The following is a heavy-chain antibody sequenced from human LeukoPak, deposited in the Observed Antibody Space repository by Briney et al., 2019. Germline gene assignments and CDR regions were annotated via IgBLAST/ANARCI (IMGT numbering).Heavy chain of an antibody. Sequence: GGSLRLSCAASGFTFSSYSMNWVRQAPGKGLEWVSSISSSSSYIYYADSVKGRFTISRDNAKNSLYLQMNSLRAEDTAVYYCQWLLLRKGGRAFDIWGQGTMVTVSS. CDR1: GFTFSSYS. J-gene: IGHJ3*02. CDR2: ISSSSSYI. D-gene: IGHD3-22*01. V-gene: IGHV3-21*01. CDR3: QWLLLRKGGRAFDI.